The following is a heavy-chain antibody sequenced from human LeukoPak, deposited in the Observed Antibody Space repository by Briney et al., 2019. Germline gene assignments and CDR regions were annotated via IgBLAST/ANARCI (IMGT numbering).Heavy chain of an antibody. CDR1: GGSISTATYY. CDR2: IYYSGST. J-gene: IGHJ4*02. Sequence: PSETLSLTCTVSGGSISTATYYWGWIRQPPGKGLEWIGTIYYSGSTYYNPSLESRVTISVDTSKNQFSLKLSSVIAADTAVYYCARLAVHYSFDYWGQGTLVTVSS. V-gene: IGHV4-39*01. CDR3: ARLAVHYSFDY.